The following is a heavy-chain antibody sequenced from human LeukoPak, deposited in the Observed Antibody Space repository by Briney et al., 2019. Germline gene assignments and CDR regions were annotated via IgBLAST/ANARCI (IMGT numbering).Heavy chain of an antibody. CDR3: VTGRNYYYDY. V-gene: IGHV3-30*14. CDR1: GFTFSTYP. CDR2: ISSDGSNQ. J-gene: IGHJ4*02. D-gene: IGHD3-22*01. Sequence: GGSLRLSCAASGFTFSTYPMHWVRQAPGKGLEWVVVISSDGSNQYYADSVKGRFTISRDNSRNTLYLQMNSLRSEDTAVNYCVTGRNYYYDYWGQGTLVTVSS.